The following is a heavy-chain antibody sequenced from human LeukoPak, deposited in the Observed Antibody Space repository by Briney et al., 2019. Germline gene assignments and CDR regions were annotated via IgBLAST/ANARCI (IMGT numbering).Heavy chain of an antibody. CDR3: ARGNTYYDFWSGYYDAFDI. CDR1: GYTFTSYG. CDR2: IIPIFGTA. V-gene: IGHV1-69*13. J-gene: IGHJ3*02. D-gene: IGHD3-3*01. Sequence: SVKVSCKASGYTFTSYGISWVRQAPGQGLEWMGGIIPIFGTANYAQKFQGRVTITVDESTSTAYMELSSLRSEDTAVYYCARGNTYYDFWSGYYDAFDIWGQGTMVTVSS.